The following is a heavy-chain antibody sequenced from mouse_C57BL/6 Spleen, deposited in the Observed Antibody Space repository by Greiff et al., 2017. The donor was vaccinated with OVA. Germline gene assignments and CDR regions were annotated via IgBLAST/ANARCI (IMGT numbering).Heavy chain of an antibody. CDR3: ARRYYGSSYGYCDG. J-gene: IGHJ1*03. Sequence: QVQLQQSGPSLVKPWASLPLSCPSSGYTFTSYDIHWVKQRPGQGLEWIGWIYPRDGRTTYNEKFKGKATLTVDTSSSTAYMELHSLTSEDSAVYFCARRYYGSSYGYCDGWGTGPTVSVSS. CDR1: GYTFTSYD. V-gene: IGHV1-85*01. CDR2: IYPRDGRT. D-gene: IGHD1-1*01.